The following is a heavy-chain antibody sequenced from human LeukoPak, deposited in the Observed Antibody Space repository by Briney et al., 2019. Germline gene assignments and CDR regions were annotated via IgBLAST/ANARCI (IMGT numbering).Heavy chain of an antibody. CDR3: ASGNEHGYYYYYMDV. V-gene: IGHV4-34*01. D-gene: IGHD1-1*01. Sequence: SETLSLTCAVYGGSFSGYYWGWIRQPPGKGLEWIGEINHSGSTNYNPSLKSRVTISVDTSKNQFSLKLSSVTAADTAVYYCASGNEHGYYYYYMDVWGKGTTVTVSS. J-gene: IGHJ6*03. CDR2: INHSGST. CDR1: GGSFSGYY.